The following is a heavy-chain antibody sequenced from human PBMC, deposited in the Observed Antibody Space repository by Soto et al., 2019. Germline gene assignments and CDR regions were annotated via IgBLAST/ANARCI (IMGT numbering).Heavy chain of an antibody. CDR3: ARERELGGLFDP. CDR2: IIPIFGTA. CDR1: GGTFSSYA. Sequence: GASVKVSCKASGGTFSSYAISWVRQAPGQGLEWMGGIIPIFGTANYAQKFQGRVTITADESTSTAYMELSSLRSEDTAVYYCARERELGGLFDPWGQGTLVTVPQ. V-gene: IGHV1-69*13. D-gene: IGHD3-10*01. J-gene: IGHJ5*02.